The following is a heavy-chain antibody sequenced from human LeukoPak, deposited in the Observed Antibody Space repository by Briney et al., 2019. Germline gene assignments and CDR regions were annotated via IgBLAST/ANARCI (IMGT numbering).Heavy chain of an antibody. CDR2: ISAYNGNT. Sequence: ASVKVSCKASGYTFTSYGISWVRQAPGQGLEWMGWISAYNGNTNYAQKLQGRVTMTTDTSTSTAYMELRSLRSDDTAVYYCARDGRFLEWTNGFDHWGQGTLVTVSS. J-gene: IGHJ4*02. CDR3: ARDGRFLEWTNGFDH. CDR1: GYTFTSYG. D-gene: IGHD3-3*01. V-gene: IGHV1-18*01.